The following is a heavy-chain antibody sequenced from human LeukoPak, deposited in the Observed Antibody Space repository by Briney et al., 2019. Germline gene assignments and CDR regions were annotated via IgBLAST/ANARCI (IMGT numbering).Heavy chain of an antibody. D-gene: IGHD5/OR15-5a*01. CDR3: ARVYRCLHPNDAFDI. CDR1: GYTFTGYY. CDR2: ITPNSGGT. V-gene: IGHV1-2*02. J-gene: IGHJ3*02. Sequence: GASVKVSCKASGYTFTGYYMHWVRQAPGQGLEWMGWITPNSGGTNYAQKFQGRVTMTSDTSISTAYMELSRLRSNNTAVYYCARVYRCLHPNDAFDIWGQRTMVTVSS.